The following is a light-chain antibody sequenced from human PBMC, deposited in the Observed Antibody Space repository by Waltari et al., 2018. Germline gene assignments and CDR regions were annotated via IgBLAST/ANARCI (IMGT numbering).Light chain of an antibody. V-gene: IGLV2-14*03. CDR2: DVS. J-gene: IGLJ2*01. CDR3: SSYTTSSTVV. Sequence: QSALTQPASVSGSPGQSITIPCTGTSSDVGASNYVSWYRQHPGTAPKLLIFDVSHRPSGVSNRFSGSKSGNTASLTISGLQAEDEADYYCSSYTTSSTVVFGGGTKLTVL. CDR1: SSDVGASNY.